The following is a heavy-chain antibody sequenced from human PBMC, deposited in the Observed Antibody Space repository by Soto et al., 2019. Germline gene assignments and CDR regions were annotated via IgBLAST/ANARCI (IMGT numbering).Heavy chain of an antibody. J-gene: IGHJ4*02. Sequence: ASLKVSCKASGYTFNSYGISWVRQAPGQGLEWMGIINPSGGSTSYAQKFQGRVTMTRDTSTSTVYMELSSLRSEDTAVYYCARAAGYSSSWYGYWGQGTLVTVSS. CDR2: INPSGGST. CDR3: ARAAGYSSSWYGY. CDR1: GYTFNSYG. V-gene: IGHV1-46*02. D-gene: IGHD6-13*01.